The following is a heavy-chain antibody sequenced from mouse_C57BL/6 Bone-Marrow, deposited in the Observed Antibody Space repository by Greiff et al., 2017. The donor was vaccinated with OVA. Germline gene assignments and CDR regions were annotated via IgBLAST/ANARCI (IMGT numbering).Heavy chain of an antibody. V-gene: IGHV1-22*01. CDR1: GYTFTDYN. CDR3: ARRDGYDYTWFAY. Sequence: EVQLQQSGPELVKPGASVKMSCKASGYTFTDYNMHWVKQSHGKSLEWIGYINPNNGGTNYNQKFKGKATVTVNKSSSTAYMELRSLTSEDSAVYYCARRDGYDYTWFAYWGQGTLVTVSA. D-gene: IGHD2-4*01. CDR2: INPNNGGT. J-gene: IGHJ3*01.